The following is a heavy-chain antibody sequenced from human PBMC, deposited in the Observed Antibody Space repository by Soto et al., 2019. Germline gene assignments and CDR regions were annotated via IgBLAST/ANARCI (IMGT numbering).Heavy chain of an antibody. J-gene: IGHJ6*02. D-gene: IGHD3-9*01. CDR3: AGYDILTGYYYYGMDV. CDR1: GFTFSSYW. V-gene: IGHV3-7*05. Sequence: EVQLVESGGGLVQPGGSLRLSCAASGFTFSSYWMSWVRQAPGKGLEWVANIKQDGSEKYYVDSVKGRFTISRDNAKNSLYLQMNSLRAADTAVYYCAGYDILTGYYYYGMDVWGQGTTVTVSS. CDR2: IKQDGSEK.